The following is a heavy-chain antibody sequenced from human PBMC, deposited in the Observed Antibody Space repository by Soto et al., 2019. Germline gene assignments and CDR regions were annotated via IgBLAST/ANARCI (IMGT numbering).Heavy chain of an antibody. D-gene: IGHD1-7*01. J-gene: IGHJ6*03. V-gene: IGHV6-1*01. CDR2: TYYRSRWYN. CDR3: AGTTSLQPYYMDV. Sequence: SQTLSLTCVISGDSVSSTSAAWNWIRQSPSRGLEWLGRTYYRSRWYNDYAVSVKSRITVNPDTSKNQFSLHLNSVTPEDTAVYYCAGTTSLQPYYMDVWDKGTTVTVSS. CDR1: GDSVSSTSAA.